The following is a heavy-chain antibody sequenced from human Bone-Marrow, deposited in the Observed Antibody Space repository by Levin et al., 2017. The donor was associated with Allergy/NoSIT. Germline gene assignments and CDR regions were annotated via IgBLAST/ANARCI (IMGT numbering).Heavy chain of an antibody. CDR3: ARERRVGVLGSSELRNI. V-gene: IGHV1-69*13. CDR2: IIPIFGTA. CDR1: GGTFSSYA. D-gene: IGHD6-6*01. J-gene: IGHJ3*02. Sequence: EASVKVSCKASGGTFSSYAISWVRQAPGQGLEWMGGIIPIFGTANYAQKFQGRVTITADESTSTAYMELSSLRSEDTAVYYCARERRVGVLGSSELRNIWGQGTMVTVSS.